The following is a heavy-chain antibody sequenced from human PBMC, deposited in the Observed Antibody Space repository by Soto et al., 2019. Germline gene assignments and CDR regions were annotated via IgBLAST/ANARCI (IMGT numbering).Heavy chain of an antibody. Sequence: ASVKVSCKASGYSFTGLDINWVRQTTGQGLEWMGWMQPSSGRTGYAQKFQGRVTMTRDTSINTAYMELSSLTSDDAAFYYCARGVTAGVDYWGQGTLVTVYS. V-gene: IGHV1-8*01. J-gene: IGHJ4*02. CDR1: GYSFTGLD. CDR3: ARGVTAGVDY. D-gene: IGHD2-21*02. CDR2: MQPSSGRT.